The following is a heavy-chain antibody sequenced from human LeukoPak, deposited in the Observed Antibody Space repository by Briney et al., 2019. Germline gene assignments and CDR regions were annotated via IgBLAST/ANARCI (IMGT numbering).Heavy chain of an antibody. CDR3: ARDAPHYYGSGSYST. CDR1: GFTFSSYW. D-gene: IGHD3-10*01. CDR2: IKQDGSEK. V-gene: IGHV3-7*01. Sequence: GGSLRLSCAASGFTFSSYWMSWVRQAPGKGLEWVANIKQDGSEKYYVDSVKGRFTISRDNAKNSLYLQMNSLRAEDTAVYYCARDAPHYYGSGSYSTWGQGTLVTVSS. J-gene: IGHJ5*02.